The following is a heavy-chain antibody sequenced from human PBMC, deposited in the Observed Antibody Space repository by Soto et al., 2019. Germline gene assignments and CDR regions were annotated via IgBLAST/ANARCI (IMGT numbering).Heavy chain of an antibody. D-gene: IGHD3-22*01. V-gene: IGHV3-48*01. Sequence: SLRLSCAASGFTFNAYSMNCVRQAPGKGLEWLSFISSGGGTIYYTDSVRGRFTISRDNAKNALYLQMNSLRAEDTAVYYCARYDSSGYYWPYYYYGMDLWGQGTTVTVS. J-gene: IGHJ6*02. CDR3: ARYDSSGYYWPYYYYGMDL. CDR1: GFTFNAYS. CDR2: ISSGGGTI.